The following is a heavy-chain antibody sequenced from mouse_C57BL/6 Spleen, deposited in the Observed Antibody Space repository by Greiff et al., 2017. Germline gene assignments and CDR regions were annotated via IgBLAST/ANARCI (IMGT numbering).Heavy chain of an antibody. CDR1: GYTFTSYW. Sequence: VQLQQPGAELVMPGASVKLSCKASGYTFTSYWMHWVKQRPGQGLEWIGEIDPSDSYTNYNQKFKGKSTLTVDKSPSTAYMQLSSLTSEDSAVYYCARTPVADWYFDVWGTGTTVTVSS. CDR3: ARTPVADWYFDV. V-gene: IGHV1-69*01. J-gene: IGHJ1*03. CDR2: IDPSDSYT. D-gene: IGHD1-1*01.